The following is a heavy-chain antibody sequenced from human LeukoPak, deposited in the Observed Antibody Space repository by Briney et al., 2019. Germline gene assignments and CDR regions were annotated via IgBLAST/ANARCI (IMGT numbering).Heavy chain of an antibody. J-gene: IGHJ6*03. CDR2: INPIFGTA. CDR1: GGTFSSYA. D-gene: IGHD4-23*01. V-gene: IGHV1-69*05. CDR3: ARGGGDYGGHSYYYMDV. Sequence: SVNVSCKASGGTFSSYAISWVRQAPGQELEWMGGINPIFGTANYAQKFQGRVTIITDESTRTAYMELSSLRSEDTAVYYCARGGGDYGGHSYYYMDVWGKGTTVTVSS.